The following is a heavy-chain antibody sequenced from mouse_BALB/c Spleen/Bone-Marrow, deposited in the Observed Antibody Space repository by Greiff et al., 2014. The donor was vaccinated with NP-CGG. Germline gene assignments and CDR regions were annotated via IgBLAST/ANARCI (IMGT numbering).Heavy chain of an antibody. V-gene: IGHV7-3*02. J-gene: IGHJ1*01. CDR3: ARDKNYGSYWYFDV. Sequence: DVMLVESGGGLVQPGGSLRLSCATSGFTFTDYYMSWVRQPPGKALEWLGFIRNKASGYTTEYSASVKGRFTISRDNSQSILYLQMNTLRAEDSATYYCARDKNYGSYWYFDVWGAGTTVTVSS. CDR1: GFTFTDYY. CDR2: IRNKASGYTT. D-gene: IGHD2-1*01.